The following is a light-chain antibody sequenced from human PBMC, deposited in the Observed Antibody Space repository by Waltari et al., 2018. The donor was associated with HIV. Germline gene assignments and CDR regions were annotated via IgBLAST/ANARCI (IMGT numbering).Light chain of an antibody. Sequence: QSVLTQPPSVSGAPGQRVAISCTGSSPNIPAGQHVPWYQVLPGTVPKLLIFSNDTRPSGVPDRFSASKSPTSASLAITGLQPEDEADYYCQSYDSGLSATVFGGGTRLTVL. CDR3: QSYDSGLSATV. V-gene: IGLV1-40*01. J-gene: IGLJ3*02. CDR1: SPNIPAGQH. CDR2: SND.